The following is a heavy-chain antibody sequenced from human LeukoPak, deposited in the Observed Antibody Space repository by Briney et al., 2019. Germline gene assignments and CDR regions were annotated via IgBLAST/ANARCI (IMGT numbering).Heavy chain of an antibody. J-gene: IGHJ4*02. CDR2: ISSSGSTI. CDR3: ARDSYCITMVRGVVPFDY. CDR1: GFTFSSYE. Sequence: GGSLRLSCAASGFTFSSYEMNWVRQAPGKGLEWVSYISSSGSTIYYADSVKGRFTISRDNAKNSLYLQMNSLRAEDTAVYYCARDSYCITMVRGVVPFDYWGQGTLVTVSS. V-gene: IGHV3-48*03. D-gene: IGHD3-10*01.